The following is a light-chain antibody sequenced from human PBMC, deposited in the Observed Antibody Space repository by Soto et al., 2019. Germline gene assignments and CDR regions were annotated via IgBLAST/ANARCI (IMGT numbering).Light chain of an antibody. V-gene: IGKV3-11*01. J-gene: IGKJ3*01. CDR1: QSVSSY. CDR3: QQRSNWPPEFT. CDR2: DAS. Sequence: EIVLTQSPATLSLSPGERATLSCRASQSVSSYLAWYQQKPGQAPRLLIYDASNRATGIPARFSGSGSGTDFTLPISSLEPEDFAAYYCQQRSNWPPEFTFGPGTKVDIK.